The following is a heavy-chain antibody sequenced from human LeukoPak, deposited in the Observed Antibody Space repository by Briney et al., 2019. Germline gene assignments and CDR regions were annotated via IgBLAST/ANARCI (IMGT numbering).Heavy chain of an antibody. CDR2: IYPGDSDT. D-gene: IGHD2-2*01. CDR1: GYSFTTYW. Sequence: GESLKISCYGSGYSFTTYWIVWVRQMPGKGLEGMGIIYPGDSDTRYSPSFKGQVTISADKSISTAYLQWSGLTASATAIYYCARHGSGTSPRFYYYYMDVWGKGTTVTVSS. J-gene: IGHJ6*03. V-gene: IGHV5-51*01. CDR3: ARHGSGTSPRFYYYYMDV.